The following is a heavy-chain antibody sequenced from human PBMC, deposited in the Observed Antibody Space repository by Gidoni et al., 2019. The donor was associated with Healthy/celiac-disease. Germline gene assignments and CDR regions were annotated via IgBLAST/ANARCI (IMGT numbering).Heavy chain of an antibody. CDR1: GFTFSSYS. D-gene: IGHD4-4*01. V-gene: IGHV3-21*01. CDR2: ISSRCIYI. CDR3: ARDYSVDY. Sequence: EVQLVESGGGLVKPGGSLRLSCAASGFTFSSYSMNWVRQAPGKGLGVVSSISSRCIYIYYADSVKGRFTISRDNAKNSMYLQMNSLRAEDTAVYYCARDYSVDYWGQGTLVTVSS. J-gene: IGHJ4*02.